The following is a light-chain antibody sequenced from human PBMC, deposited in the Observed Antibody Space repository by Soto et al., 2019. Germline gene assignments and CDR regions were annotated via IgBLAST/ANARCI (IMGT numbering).Light chain of an antibody. V-gene: IGKV3-20*01. Sequence: EIVLTQSPGTLSLSPGERATLSCRASQSVGSTYLAWYQQKPGQAPKLLIYGVSSRATGIPDRFSGSGSGTEFTLTIDRLEPEDFAVYYCQQYGTSPLTFGPGTKVDI. CDR3: QQYGTSPLT. CDR1: QSVGSTY. CDR2: GVS. J-gene: IGKJ3*01.